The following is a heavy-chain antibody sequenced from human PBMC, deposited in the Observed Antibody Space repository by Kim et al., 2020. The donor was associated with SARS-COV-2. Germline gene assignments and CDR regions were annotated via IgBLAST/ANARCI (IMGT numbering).Heavy chain of an antibody. V-gene: IGHV3-21*01. Sequence: GGSLRLSCAASGFTFSSYSMNWVRQAPGKGLEWVSSISSSSSYIYYADSVKGRFTISRDNAKNSLYLQMNSLRAEDTAVYYCARARSGYSSDDAFDIWGQGTMVTVSS. D-gene: IGHD6-19*01. J-gene: IGHJ3*02. CDR3: ARARSGYSSDDAFDI. CDR2: ISSSSSYI. CDR1: GFTFSSYS.